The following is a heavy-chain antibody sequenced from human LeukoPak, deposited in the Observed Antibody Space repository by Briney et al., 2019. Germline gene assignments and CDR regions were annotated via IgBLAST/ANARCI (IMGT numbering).Heavy chain of an antibody. CDR3: ARDWAQYYFDTSGALFDY. J-gene: IGHJ4*02. Sequence: ASVKVSCKASGYTFTSYGISWVRQAPGQGLEWMVMINPRDGSTSYAQKFQGRVTMTRDTSTSTVYMELSSLRSEDTAVYYCARDWAQYYFDTSGALFDYWGQGTLVTVSS. CDR1: GYTFTSYG. D-gene: IGHD3-22*01. CDR2: INPRDGST. V-gene: IGHV1-46*01.